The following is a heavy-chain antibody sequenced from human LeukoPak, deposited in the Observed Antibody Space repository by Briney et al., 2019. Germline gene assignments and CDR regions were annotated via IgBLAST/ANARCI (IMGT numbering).Heavy chain of an antibody. CDR1: GFTFSTHW. V-gene: IGHV3-74*01. Sequence: GGSLRLSCAASGFTFSTHWMYWVRQAPGKEFVWVSRISGDGSLTSYAGSVRGRFTISRDNAKETLYLQMTSLRVEDTAVYSCASLLTPYHGSGGGGMDVWGQGTTVTVSS. D-gene: IGHD3-10*01. CDR2: ISGDGSLT. CDR3: ASLLTPYHGSGGGGMDV. J-gene: IGHJ6*02.